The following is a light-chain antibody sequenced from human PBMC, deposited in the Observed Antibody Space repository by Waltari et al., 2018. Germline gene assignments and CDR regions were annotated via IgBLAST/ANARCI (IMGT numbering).Light chain of an antibody. J-gene: IGKJ2*01. Sequence: EIVMTQSPATLSVSPGERATLSCRASQSVSSNLAWYQRKPGQAPRLLIYGASTRATGSPARCSGSGSGTEFTLTISSLQSEDFAVDYCQQYNTWPPQDTFGQGTKLEI. CDR1: QSVSSN. V-gene: IGKV3-15*01. CDR3: QQYNTWPPQDT. CDR2: GAS.